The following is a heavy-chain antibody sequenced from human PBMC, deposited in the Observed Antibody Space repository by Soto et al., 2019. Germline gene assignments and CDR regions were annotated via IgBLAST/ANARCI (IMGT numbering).Heavy chain of an antibody. CDR1: GFTVSSNY. J-gene: IGHJ4*02. CDR3: ARSTGYCSSTSCSGSYYFDY. V-gene: IGHV3-66*01. D-gene: IGHD2-2*01. Sequence: GGSLRLSCAASGFTVSSNYMSWVRQAPGKGLEWVSVIYSGGSTYYADSVKGRFTISRDNSKNTLYLQMNSLRAEDTAVYYCARSTGYCSSTSCSGSYYFDYWGQGTLVTVSS. CDR2: IYSGGST.